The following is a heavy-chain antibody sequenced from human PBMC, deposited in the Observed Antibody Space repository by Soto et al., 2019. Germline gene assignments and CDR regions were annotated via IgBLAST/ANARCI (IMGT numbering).Heavy chain of an antibody. D-gene: IGHD6-6*01. Sequence: ASVKVSCKASGYTFTNYDINWVRQATGQGLEWMGWMNPNSGNTGYAQKFQGRVTMTRNTSISTAYMELSSLRSEDTAVYYCARAEYSSSFVSRYYGMDVWGQGTTVTVSS. CDR3: ARAEYSSSFVSRYYGMDV. V-gene: IGHV1-8*01. CDR1: GYTFTNYD. J-gene: IGHJ6*02. CDR2: MNPNSGNT.